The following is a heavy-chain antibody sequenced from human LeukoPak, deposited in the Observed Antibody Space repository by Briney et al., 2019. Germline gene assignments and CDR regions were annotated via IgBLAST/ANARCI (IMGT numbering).Heavy chain of an antibody. CDR3: ARERRVSGVPVAMGLTWFDP. V-gene: IGHV1-69*05. D-gene: IGHD2-2*01. J-gene: IGHJ5*02. CDR1: GGTFSSYA. Sequence: GASVKVSCKASGGTFSSYAISWVRQAPGQGLEWMGGIIPIFGTANYAQKFQGRVTITTDESTSTAYMELSSLRSEDTAVYYCARERRVSGVPVAMGLTWFDPWGQGTLVTVSS. CDR2: IIPIFGTA.